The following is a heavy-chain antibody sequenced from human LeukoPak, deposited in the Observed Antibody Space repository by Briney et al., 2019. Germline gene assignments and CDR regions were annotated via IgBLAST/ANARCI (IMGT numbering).Heavy chain of an antibody. J-gene: IGHJ4*02. V-gene: IGHV3-11*04. Sequence: PGGSLRLSCAASGFTFSEYYMSWIRQAPGKGLEWVSLMSNSGSKSYADSVKGRFTISRDNTDNSLYLQMNSLRVEDTAVYYCARDTYGDGDFWGQGTLVTVSS. CDR3: ARDTYGDGDF. CDR2: MSNSGSK. D-gene: IGHD4-17*01. CDR1: GFTFSEYY.